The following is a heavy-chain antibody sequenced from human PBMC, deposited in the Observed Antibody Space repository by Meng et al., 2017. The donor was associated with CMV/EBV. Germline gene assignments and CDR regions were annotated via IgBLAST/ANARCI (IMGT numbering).Heavy chain of an antibody. Sequence: GESLKISCAASGFTFSSYEMNWVRQAPGKGLEWVAVISYDGSNKYYADSVKGRFTISRDNSKNTLYLQMNSLRAEDTAVYYCARDQVAVANRFDPWGQGTLVTVSS. CDR3: ARDQVAVANRFDP. CDR2: ISYDGSNK. CDR1: GFTFSSYE. D-gene: IGHD6-19*01. J-gene: IGHJ5*02. V-gene: IGHV3-30-3*01.